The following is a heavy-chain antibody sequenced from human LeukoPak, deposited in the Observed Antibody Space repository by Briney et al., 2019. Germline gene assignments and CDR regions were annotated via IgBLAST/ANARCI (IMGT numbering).Heavy chain of an antibody. J-gene: IGHJ4*02. D-gene: IGHD2-15*01. CDR1: GGSFSGYY. CDR3: ARIHRYCSGGACYVLDN. V-gene: IGHV4-59*01. CDR2: VYYSGST. Sequence: SETLSLTCAVYGGSFSGYYWSWIRQPPGRGLEWIGYVYYSGSTNYNPSFKSRITISVDTSRKQFSLQLSSVTAADTAVYYCARIHRYCSGGACYVLDNWGQGTLVAVSS.